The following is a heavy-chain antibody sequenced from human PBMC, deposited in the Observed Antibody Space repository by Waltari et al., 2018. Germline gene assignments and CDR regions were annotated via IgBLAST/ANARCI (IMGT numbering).Heavy chain of an antibody. CDR1: GGSISSYY. V-gene: IGHV4-59*01. CDR3: ASLGWDV. CDR2: LYYSGRT. Sequence: QVQLQESGPGLVKPSETLSLTCTVSGGSISSYYWSWIRQPPGKGLEWIGYLYYSGRTNYNPSLKGRVTKSGDTSKNQFSLKLRSVTAADTAVYYGASLGWDVWGQGTTVTVSS. J-gene: IGHJ6*02.